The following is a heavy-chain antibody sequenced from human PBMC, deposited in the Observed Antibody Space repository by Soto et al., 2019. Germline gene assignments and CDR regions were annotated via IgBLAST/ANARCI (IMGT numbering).Heavy chain of an antibody. Sequence: QVRLVESGGGVVQPGRSLRLSCTASGFSFSSYAMYWFRQPPGKGLEWVAVISHDGINKHYADSVKGRVTVSRDNSNHSLALQLKSMRGEETAMYYCARNMYSSDYFVKWFEPWGQGTLVTVSS. D-gene: IGHD6-19*01. CDR3: ARNMYSSDYFVKWFEP. CDR2: ISHDGINK. CDR1: GFSFSSYA. J-gene: IGHJ5*02. V-gene: IGHV3-30-3*01.